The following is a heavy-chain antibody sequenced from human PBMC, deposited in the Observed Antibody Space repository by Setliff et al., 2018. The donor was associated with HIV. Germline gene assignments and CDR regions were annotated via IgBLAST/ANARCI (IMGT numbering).Heavy chain of an antibody. CDR1: GGTFSSYA. V-gene: IGHV1-69*10. D-gene: IGHD4-4*01. CDR2: IIPILGIA. J-gene: IGHJ3*02. CDR3: ASAYSNYEGPSHGHDAFDI. Sequence: SVKVSCKASGGTFSSYAISWVRQAPGQGLEWMGGIIPILGIANYAQKFQGRVTITADESTSTAYMELSSLRSEDTAVYYCASAYSNYEGPSHGHDAFDIWGQGTMVTVSS.